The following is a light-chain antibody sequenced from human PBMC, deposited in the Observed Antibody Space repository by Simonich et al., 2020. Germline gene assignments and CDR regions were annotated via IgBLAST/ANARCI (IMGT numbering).Light chain of an antibody. CDR2: EVS. Sequence: QSALTQPPSASGSPGQSVTISCTGTSSDVGGYNYVSWYQQHPGKAPKLMIYEVSTRPSGVPDRVAGSKSGNTASLTVSGLQAEDEADYYCSSYAGSNNFEVFGGGTKLTVL. J-gene: IGLJ3*02. CDR3: SSYAGSNNFEV. V-gene: IGLV2-8*01. CDR1: SSDVGGYNY.